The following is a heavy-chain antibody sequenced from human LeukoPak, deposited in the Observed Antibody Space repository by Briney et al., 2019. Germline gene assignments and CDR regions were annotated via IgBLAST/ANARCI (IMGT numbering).Heavy chain of an antibody. CDR3: ARASVTMVVRADWFDP. Sequence: ASVKISCKASGYTFTSYDINWVRQATGQGLEWMGWMNPNSGNTGYAQKFQCRVNMTRDTSISTAYMELSSLTSEDTAVYYCARASVTMVVRADWFDPWGQGTLVTVSS. D-gene: IGHD3-22*01. CDR2: MNPNSGNT. V-gene: IGHV1-8*01. J-gene: IGHJ5*02. CDR1: GYTFTSYD.